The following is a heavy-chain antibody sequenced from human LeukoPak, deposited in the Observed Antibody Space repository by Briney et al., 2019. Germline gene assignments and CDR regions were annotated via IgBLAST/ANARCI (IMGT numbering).Heavy chain of an antibody. Sequence: PGGSLRLSCAASGFTFSDYYMSWIRQAPGKGLEWVSYISSSGSTIYYADSVKGRFTISRDNVKNSLYLQMNSLRAEDTAVYYCAREEMVYAPLFDYWGQGTLVTVSS. CDR3: AREEMVYAPLFDY. CDR1: GFTFSDYY. D-gene: IGHD2-8*01. J-gene: IGHJ4*02. CDR2: ISSSGSTI. V-gene: IGHV3-11*04.